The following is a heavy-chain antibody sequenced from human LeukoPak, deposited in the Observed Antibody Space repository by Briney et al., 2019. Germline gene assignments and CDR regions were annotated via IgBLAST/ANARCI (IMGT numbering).Heavy chain of an antibody. D-gene: IGHD3-16*01. CDR1: GGSFSAYY. J-gene: IGHJ6*03. CDR3: AQWGNNMDV. Sequence: SDTLSLTCTVYGGSFSAYYWHWFRQPPGKGLEWIGEINYSGSTKYNPSLKSRVTISIDTSKNQFSLKLSSVTAADTAVYYCAQWGNNMDVWGKGTTVTVSS. CDR2: INYSGST. V-gene: IGHV4-34*01.